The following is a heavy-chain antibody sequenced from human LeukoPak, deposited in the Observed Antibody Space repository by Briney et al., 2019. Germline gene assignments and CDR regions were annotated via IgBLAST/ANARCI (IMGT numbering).Heavy chain of an antibody. CDR1: GYTFTRFY. V-gene: IGHV1-46*01. D-gene: IGHD3-10*01. CDR2: INPSGGST. Sequence: ASVKVSCKASGYTFTRFYVHWVRQAPGQGLEWMGIINPSGGSTSYAQKFQGRVTMTRDMSTSTAYMELRSLRSDDTAVYYCARFLLWFGELYYMDVWGKGTTVTVSS. J-gene: IGHJ6*03. CDR3: ARFLLWFGELYYMDV.